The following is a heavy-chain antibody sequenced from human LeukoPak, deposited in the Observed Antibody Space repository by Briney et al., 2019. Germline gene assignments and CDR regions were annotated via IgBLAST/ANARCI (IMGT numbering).Heavy chain of an antibody. CDR3: AKEPRHCGGDCFSLLDY. CDR2: ISYDGSNK. D-gene: IGHD2-21*02. CDR1: GFTFSSYG. J-gene: IGHJ4*02. V-gene: IGHV3-30*18. Sequence: GGSLRLSCAASGFTFSSYGMHWVRQAPGKGLEWVAVISYDGSNKYYADSVKGRFTISRDNSKNTLYLQMNSLRAEDTAVFYCAKEPRHCGGDCFSLLDYWGQGTLVTVSS.